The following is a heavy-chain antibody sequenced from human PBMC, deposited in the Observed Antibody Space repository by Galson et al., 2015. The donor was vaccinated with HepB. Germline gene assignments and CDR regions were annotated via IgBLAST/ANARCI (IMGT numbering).Heavy chain of an antibody. V-gene: IGHV4-59*01. D-gene: IGHD5-18*01. J-gene: IGHJ6*02. CDR1: GGSISSYY. CDR3: ARDRRWVSYNNLNDYYYYYGMDV. CDR2: IYYSGST. Sequence: TLSLTCTVSGGSISSYYWSWIRQPPGKGLEWIGYIYYSGSTNYNPSLKSRVTISVDTSKNQFPLKLSSVTAADTAVYYCARDRRWVSYNNLNDYYYYYGMDVWGQGPRSPSP.